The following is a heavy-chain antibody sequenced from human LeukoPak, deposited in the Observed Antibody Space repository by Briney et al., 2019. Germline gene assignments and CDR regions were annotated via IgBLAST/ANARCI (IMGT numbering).Heavy chain of an antibody. CDR2: INWNGGST. V-gene: IGHV3-20*04. D-gene: IGHD3-22*01. Sequence: GGSLRLSCAASGFTFDDYGMSWVRQAPGKGLEWVSGINWNGGSTGYADSVKGRLTISRDNAKNSLYLQMNSLGAEDTALYYCARAYYYDSSGYPPYYWGQGTPVTVSS. J-gene: IGHJ4*02. CDR3: ARAYYYDSSGYPPYY. CDR1: GFTFDDYG.